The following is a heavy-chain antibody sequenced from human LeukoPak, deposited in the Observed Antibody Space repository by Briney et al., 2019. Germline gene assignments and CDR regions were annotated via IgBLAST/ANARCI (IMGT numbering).Heavy chain of an antibody. V-gene: IGHV3-74*01. CDR1: GFTFSRYW. D-gene: IGHD4-11*01. CDR2: SNTDGSST. CDR3: ARGYSDYYYFDS. Sequence: GGSLRLSCAASGFTFSRYWMLWVRHAPGKGLVWVSRSNTDGSSTNYADSVKGRFTISRANAKSTLYLQINSLRAEDTAVYYCARGYSDYYYFDSWGQGTLVTVSS. J-gene: IGHJ4*02.